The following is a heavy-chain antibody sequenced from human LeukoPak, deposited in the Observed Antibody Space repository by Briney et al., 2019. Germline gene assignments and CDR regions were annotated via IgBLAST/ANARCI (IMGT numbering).Heavy chain of an antibody. D-gene: IGHD6-19*01. V-gene: IGHV1-2*02. CDR3: ARGEGGWYHFDY. Sequence: ASVKVSCKASGYTFTGYYMHWVRQAPGQGLEWMGWINPNSGGTNYAQKFQGRVTMTRDTSISTAYMELSRRRSDDTAVYYCARGEGGWYHFDYWGQGTLVTVSS. J-gene: IGHJ4*02. CDR2: INPNSGGT. CDR1: GYTFTGYY.